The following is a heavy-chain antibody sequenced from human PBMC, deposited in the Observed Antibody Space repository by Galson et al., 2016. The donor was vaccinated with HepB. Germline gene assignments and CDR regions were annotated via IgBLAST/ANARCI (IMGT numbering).Heavy chain of an antibody. CDR3: ARLAYCSGDCYPIDY. CDR2: IYYSGST. J-gene: IGHJ4*02. Sequence: ETLSLTCTVSGGSVSTSSNYWGWIRQPPGKGLEWIGSIYYSGSTHYNPSLKSRVTISVDTSKNQFSLKLTSVTTTDTAVYYCARLAYCSGDCYPIDYWGQGTLVTVSS. CDR1: GGSVSTSSNY. D-gene: IGHD2-21*02. V-gene: IGHV4-39*01.